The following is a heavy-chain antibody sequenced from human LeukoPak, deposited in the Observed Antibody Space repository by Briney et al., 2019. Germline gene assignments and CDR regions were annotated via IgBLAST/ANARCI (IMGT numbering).Heavy chain of an antibody. CDR3: AKLTSGWVVAAFDY. CDR1: GFTYTKHA. D-gene: IGHD5-12*01. J-gene: IGHJ4*02. V-gene: IGHV3-30*04. CDR2: ISYDGSNK. Sequence: GGSLRLSCAASGFTYTKHAMHWVRQAPGKGLEWVAVISYDGSNKKYADSVKGRFTISRDNSKNTLYLQMNSLRAEDTAVYYCAKLTSGWVVAAFDYWGQGTLVSVSS.